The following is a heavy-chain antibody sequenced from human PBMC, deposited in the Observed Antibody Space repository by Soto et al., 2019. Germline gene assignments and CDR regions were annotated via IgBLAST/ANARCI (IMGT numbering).Heavy chain of an antibody. D-gene: IGHD3-22*01. CDR1: GYTLTELS. Sequence: ASVKVSCKVSGYTLTELSMHWVRQAPGKGLEWMGGFDPEDGETIYAQKFQGRVTMTEDTSTDTAYMELSSLRSEDTAVYYCATARRHYDSSGQFDYWGQGTLATVSS. CDR2: FDPEDGET. CDR3: ATARRHYDSSGQFDY. V-gene: IGHV1-24*01. J-gene: IGHJ4*02.